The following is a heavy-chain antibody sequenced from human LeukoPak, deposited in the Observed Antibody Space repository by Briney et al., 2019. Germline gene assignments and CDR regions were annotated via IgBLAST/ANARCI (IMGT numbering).Heavy chain of an antibody. Sequence: GGSLRLSCIVSGFTFSSYSMNWVRQAPGKGLEWVSCISSSSSYIYYADSVKGRFTISRDNAKNSLYLQMNSLRAEDTAVYYCARETQLGEVDVWGQGTTVTVSS. J-gene: IGHJ6*02. CDR1: GFTFSSYS. D-gene: IGHD3-16*01. CDR3: ARETQLGEVDV. V-gene: IGHV3-21*01. CDR2: ISSSSSYI.